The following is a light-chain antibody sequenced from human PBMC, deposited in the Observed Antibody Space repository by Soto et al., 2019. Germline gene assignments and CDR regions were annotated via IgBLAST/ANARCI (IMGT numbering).Light chain of an antibody. V-gene: IGKV3-20*01. CDR1: QSVSGYY. CDR2: GAS. J-gene: IGKJ2*01. Sequence: ESVLTQSPGTLSLSPGERATLSCRASQSVSGYYLSWYRQKPGQAPRLLIYGASSRATGIPDRFSGSGSGTDFALTISRLEPEDSAVYYCQQYGNSPYTFGRGTKLEIK. CDR3: QQYGNSPYT.